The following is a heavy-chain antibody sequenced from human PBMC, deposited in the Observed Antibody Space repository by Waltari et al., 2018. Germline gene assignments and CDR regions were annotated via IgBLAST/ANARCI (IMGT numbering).Heavy chain of an antibody. CDR3: ARPATMVQGVPEYLFDY. CDR1: GYTFTSYA. D-gene: IGHD3-10*01. J-gene: IGHJ4*02. Sequence: QVQLVQSGSELKKPGASVKVSCKASGYTFTSYARNWVRQAPGQGLEWMGWINTNTGNPTYAQGFTGRFVFSLDTSVSTAYLQISSLKAEDTAVYYCARPATMVQGVPEYLFDYWGQGTLVTVSS. CDR2: INTNTGNP. V-gene: IGHV7-4-1*02.